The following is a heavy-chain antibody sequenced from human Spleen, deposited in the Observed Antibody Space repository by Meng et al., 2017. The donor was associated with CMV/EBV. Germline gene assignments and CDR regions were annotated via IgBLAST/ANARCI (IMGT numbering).Heavy chain of an antibody. CDR3: ARGGISTDNWFDP. V-gene: IGHV1-24*01. CDR1: GYTLTTLS. J-gene: IGHJ5*02. D-gene: IGHD2/OR15-2a*01. Sequence: ASVKVSCKVSGYTLTTLSIHWVRQTPGIGLEWMGGFDPEDGEAFYPQKFQGRVTMTEDTSTDTAYMELSSLRSEDTAVYYCARGGISTDNWFDPWGQGTLVTVSS. CDR2: FDPEDGEA.